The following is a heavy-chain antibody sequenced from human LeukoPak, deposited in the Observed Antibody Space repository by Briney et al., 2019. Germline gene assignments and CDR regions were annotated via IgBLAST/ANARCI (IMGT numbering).Heavy chain of an antibody. CDR1: GFTFSSFG. CDR2: IRYDGNIK. V-gene: IGHV3-30*02. Sequence: GGSLRLSCAASGFTFSSFGMHWVRHAPGKGLEWVAFIRYDGNIKYYADSVKGRFTISRDNSKNTLYLQLNSLRAEETAVFYCAKAESHYYGSGSYSFDHWGQGTLVTVSS. J-gene: IGHJ4*02. CDR3: AKAESHYYGSGSYSFDH. D-gene: IGHD3-10*01.